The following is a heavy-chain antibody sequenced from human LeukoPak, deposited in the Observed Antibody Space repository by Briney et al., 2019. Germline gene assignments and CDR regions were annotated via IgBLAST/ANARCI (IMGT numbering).Heavy chain of an antibody. CDR3: AREYSSGLSWFDP. CDR1: GGSINNYY. Sequence: SETLSLTCTLSGGSINNYYWSWIRQPPGKGLEWIGYIYYNGNTNYNPSLKSRVTISVDTSKNQFSLKLSSVAAADTAVYFCAREYSSGLSWFDPWGQGTLVTVSS. D-gene: IGHD6-19*01. V-gene: IGHV4-59*01. J-gene: IGHJ5*02. CDR2: IYYNGNT.